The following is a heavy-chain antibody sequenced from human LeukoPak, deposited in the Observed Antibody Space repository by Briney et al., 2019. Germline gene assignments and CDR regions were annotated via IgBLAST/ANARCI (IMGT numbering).Heavy chain of an antibody. V-gene: IGHV3-33*06. CDR3: AKGGVAAARDY. D-gene: IGHD6-13*01. CDR1: GFTFTNYG. CDR2: IWYDGSDK. Sequence: GGSLRLSCAASGFTFTNYGMHWVRQAPGKGLEWVAVIWYDGSDKYYADSVKGRFTISRDNSKNPLDLQMNSLRAEDTAVYYCAKGGVAAARDYWGQGTLVTVSS. J-gene: IGHJ4*02.